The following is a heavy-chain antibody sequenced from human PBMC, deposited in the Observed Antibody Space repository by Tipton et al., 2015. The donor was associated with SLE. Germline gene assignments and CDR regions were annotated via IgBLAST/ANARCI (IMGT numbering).Heavy chain of an antibody. V-gene: IGHV3-23*03. CDR1: GFTFSSYA. CDR2: IYSGGSTT. D-gene: IGHD1-26*01. CDR3: AKPTAGTTKSFDY. J-gene: IGHJ4*02. Sequence: GSLRLSCAASGFTFSSYAMTWVRQAPGKGLEWVSIIYSGGSTTYNADSAKGRFTISRDNSKNTLYLQMNSLRAEDTAVYYCAKPTAGTTKSFDYWGQGTLVTVSS.